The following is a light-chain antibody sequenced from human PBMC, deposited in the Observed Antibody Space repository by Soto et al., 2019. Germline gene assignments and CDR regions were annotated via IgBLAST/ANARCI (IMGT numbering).Light chain of an antibody. CDR1: ESIARH. V-gene: IGKV1-39*01. CDR3: QQSYSALSIT. CDR2: AAS. J-gene: IGKJ5*01. Sequence: DIQMTQSPSSLSASVGDRVTITCRASESIARHLNWYQQKPGKAPKLLIYAASSLQNAVPSRFRGVASGSSVTLSVSTLQPEDFATYACQQSYSALSITFGQGTRLEIK.